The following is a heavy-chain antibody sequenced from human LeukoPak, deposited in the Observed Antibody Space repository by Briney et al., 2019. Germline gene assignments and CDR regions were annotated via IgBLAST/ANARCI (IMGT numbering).Heavy chain of an antibody. V-gene: IGHV1-46*01. J-gene: IGHJ6*02. CDR3: ARDGVEYYYGMDV. CDR1: GYTFTSYY. Sequence: ASVKVSCKASGYTFTSYYMHWVRQAPGRGLEWMGIINPSGGSTSYAQKFQGRVTMTRDTSTSTVYMELSSLRSEDTAVYYCARDGVEYYYGMDVWGQGTTVTVSS. CDR2: INPSGGST. D-gene: IGHD2-15*01.